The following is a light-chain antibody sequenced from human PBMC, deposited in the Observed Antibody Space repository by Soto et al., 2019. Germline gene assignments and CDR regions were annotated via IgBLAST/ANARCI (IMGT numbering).Light chain of an antibody. V-gene: IGKV3-11*01. Sequence: EIVLTQSPATLSLSPGERATLSCRASQSVSSYLAWYQQKPGQAPRLLIYDASNRATGIPARFSGSGSGTDLTLTISSLEPEDFAVYYCQQRSHWPPWTFGQGTKVEIK. CDR3: QQRSHWPPWT. J-gene: IGKJ1*01. CDR1: QSVSSY. CDR2: DAS.